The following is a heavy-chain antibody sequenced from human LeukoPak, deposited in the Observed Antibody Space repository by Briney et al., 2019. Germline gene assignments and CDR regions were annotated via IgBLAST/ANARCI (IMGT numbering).Heavy chain of an antibody. CDR3: AREEVRAVATNAFDI. J-gene: IGHJ3*02. CDR2: INPNSGGT. CDR1: GYIFTGYY. V-gene: IGHV1-2*02. Sequence: ASVKVSCKASGYIFTGYYMHWVRQAPGQGLEWMGWINPNSGGTNYAQKFQGRVTMTRDTSISTAYMELSRLRSDDTAVYYCAREEVRAVATNAFDIWGQGTMVTVSS. D-gene: IGHD6-19*01.